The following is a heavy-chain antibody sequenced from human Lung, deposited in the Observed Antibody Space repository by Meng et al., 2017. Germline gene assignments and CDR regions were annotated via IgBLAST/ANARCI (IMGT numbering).Heavy chain of an antibody. D-gene: IGHD4-11*01. J-gene: IGHJ4*02. CDR2: INHSGST. CDR3: ARGPTTMAHDFDY. CDR1: GVSLSDYY. V-gene: IGHV4-34*01. Sequence: VRLQCWCDCLLKPSEALSLTRLVSGVSLSDYYWSWIRQPPGKGLEWIGEINHSGSTNYNQSLESRATISVDTSQNNLSLKLSSVTAADSAVYYCARGPTTMAHDFDYWGQGTLVTVSS.